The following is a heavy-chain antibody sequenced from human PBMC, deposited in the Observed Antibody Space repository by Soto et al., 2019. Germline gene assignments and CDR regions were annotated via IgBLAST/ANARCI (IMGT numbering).Heavy chain of an antibody. D-gene: IGHD6-6*01. V-gene: IGHV4-30-2*01. CDR3: ARGSSSYYDYGRDV. CDR2: IFQSGST. Sequence: SETLSLTCAVSGGSISSGGYSWSCIRQPPGKGLEWIGYIFQSGSTSYSPSLKSRLPVSVGRSKNQFSLDLTSVTSADTAVYFCARGSSSYYDYGRDVWGRGTTFSVSS. CDR1: GGSISSGGYS. J-gene: IGHJ6*02.